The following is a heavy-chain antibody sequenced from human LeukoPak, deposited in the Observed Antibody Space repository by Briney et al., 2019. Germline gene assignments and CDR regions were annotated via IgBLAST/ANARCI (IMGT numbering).Heavy chain of an antibody. CDR3: ARSRSGGYSGYDYFYYYGMDV. CDR2: INSDGSSI. J-gene: IGHJ6*02. D-gene: IGHD5-12*01. Sequence: GGSLRLSCAASGFTFSSYWMHWVRHAPGKGLVWVSRINSDGSSITYADSVKGRFTISRDNTKNSLYLQMNSLRAEDTAVYYCARSRSGGYSGYDYFYYYGMDVWGQGTTVTVSS. CDR1: GFTFSSYW. V-gene: IGHV3-74*03.